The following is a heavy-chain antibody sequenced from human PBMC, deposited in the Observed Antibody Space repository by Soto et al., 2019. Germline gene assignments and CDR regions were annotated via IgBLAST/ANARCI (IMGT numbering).Heavy chain of an antibody. CDR3: AIDKRSGWYDACDI. D-gene: IGHD6-19*01. V-gene: IGHV3-21*01. CDR1: GFTFSSYS. J-gene: IGHJ3*02. Sequence: LILSCAASGFTFSSYSMNWVRQAPGKGLEWVSSISSSSSYIYYADSVKGRFTISRDNAKNSLYLQMNSLRAEDTAVYYCAIDKRSGWYDACDIWGQGTMVT. CDR2: ISSSSSYI.